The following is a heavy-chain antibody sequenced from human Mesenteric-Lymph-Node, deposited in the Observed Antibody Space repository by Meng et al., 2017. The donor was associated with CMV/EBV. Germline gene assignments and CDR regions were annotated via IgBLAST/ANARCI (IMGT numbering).Heavy chain of an antibody. CDR3: ARGVTIFGVVIIGDMDYYYGMDV. Sequence: ASVKVSCKASGYTFTSYDINWVRQATGQGLEWMGWMNPNSGNTGYAQKFQGRVTMTRNTSISTAYMELSSLRSEDTAVYYCARGVTIFGVVIIGDMDYYYGMDVWGQGTTVTVSS. D-gene: IGHD3-3*01. J-gene: IGHJ6*02. CDR2: MNPNSGNT. CDR1: GYTFTSYD. V-gene: IGHV1-8*01.